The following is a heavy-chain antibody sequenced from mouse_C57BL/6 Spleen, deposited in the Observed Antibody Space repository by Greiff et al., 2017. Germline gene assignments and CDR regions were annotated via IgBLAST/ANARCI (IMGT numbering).Heavy chain of an antibody. Sequence: QVQLQQPGAELVMPGASVKLSCKASGYTFTSYWMHWVKQRPGQGLEWIGEIDPSDSYTNYNQKFKGKSTLTVDKSSSTAYMQLSSLTSEDSAVYYCARRYRDDAMDYWGQGTSVTASS. CDR3: ARRYRDDAMDY. D-gene: IGHD1-1*01. V-gene: IGHV1-69*01. J-gene: IGHJ4*01. CDR1: GYTFTSYW. CDR2: IDPSDSYT.